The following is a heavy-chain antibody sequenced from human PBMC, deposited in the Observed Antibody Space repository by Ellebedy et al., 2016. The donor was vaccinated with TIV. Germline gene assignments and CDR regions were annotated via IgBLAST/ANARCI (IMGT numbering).Heavy chain of an antibody. D-gene: IGHD1-14*01. CDR1: GYTLTELS. J-gene: IGHJ4*02. Sequence: ASVKVSXXVSGYTLTELSMHWVRQAPGKGPEWMGGFDPEDGETIYAQKFQGRVTMTEDTSTDTAYMELSSLRSEDTAVYYCATLQGSNLNLDYWGQGTLVTVSS. CDR3: ATLQGSNLNLDY. CDR2: FDPEDGET. V-gene: IGHV1-24*01.